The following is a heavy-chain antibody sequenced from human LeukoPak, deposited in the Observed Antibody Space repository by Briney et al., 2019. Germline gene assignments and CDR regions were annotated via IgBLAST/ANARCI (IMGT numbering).Heavy chain of an antibody. Sequence: GESLKISCKGSGYSFTNHWIAWVRPMPGKGLEWVGIIFPGDSDTRYSPSFQGQVTISADKSINTAYLQWSYLKASDTAMYYCARRASYGLGDDYWGQGTLVTVSS. CDR1: GYSFTNHW. CDR3: ARRASYGLGDDY. CDR2: IFPGDSDT. D-gene: IGHD3-3*01. V-gene: IGHV5-51*01. J-gene: IGHJ4*02.